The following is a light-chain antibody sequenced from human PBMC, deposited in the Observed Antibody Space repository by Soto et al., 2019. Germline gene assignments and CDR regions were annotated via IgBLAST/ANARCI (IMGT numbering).Light chain of an antibody. J-gene: IGLJ2*01. CDR3: CSYEGSNIVV. Sequence: QSVLTQPPSASGSPGQSVTISCTGTSSDVGGYNYVSWYQQHPGKAPKLMIHEVSKRPSGVPERFSGSKSGNTASLTVSGLQAEDEADYYCCSYEGSNIVVFGGGTQLTVL. CDR2: EVS. CDR1: SSDVGGYNY. V-gene: IGLV2-8*01.